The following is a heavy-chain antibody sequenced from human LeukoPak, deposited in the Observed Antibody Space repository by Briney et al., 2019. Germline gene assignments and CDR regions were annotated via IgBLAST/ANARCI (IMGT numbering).Heavy chain of an antibody. J-gene: IGHJ6*03. D-gene: IGHD3-16*01. Sequence: SETLSLTCGVSGGSFSGYYWNWIRQPPGKGLEWIGEINHSGSTNYNPSLKSRVTISVDTSKNQFSLKLSSVTAADTAVYYCGAVGYYYYYMDVWGKGTTVTISS. CDR1: GGSFSGYY. CDR2: INHSGST. CDR3: GAVGYYYYYMDV. V-gene: IGHV4-34*01.